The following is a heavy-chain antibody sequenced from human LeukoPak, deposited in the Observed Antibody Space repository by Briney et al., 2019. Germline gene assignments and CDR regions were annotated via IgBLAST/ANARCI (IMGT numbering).Heavy chain of an antibody. CDR1: GLTHHGYA. D-gene: IGHD1-14*01. CDR2: IVGDSSKT. CDR3: TKQPYNYYYLDV. J-gene: IGHJ6*03. V-gene: IGHV3-23*01. Sequence: GGSLRLSCAISGLTHHGYAMTWVRQAPGKGLEWVSTIVGDSSKTYYADSVKGRFTISRDNSRYMLFLHMNSLRAEDTAIYYCTKQPYNYYYLDVWGKGTTVTVSS.